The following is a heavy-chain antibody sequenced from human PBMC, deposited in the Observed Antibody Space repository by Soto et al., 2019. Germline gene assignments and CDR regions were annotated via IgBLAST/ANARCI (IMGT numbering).Heavy chain of an antibody. D-gene: IGHD6-6*01. V-gene: IGHV4-34*01. CDR2: INHSGST. CDR3: ARNRGIYSSSSARTQRRNYYYGMDV. J-gene: IGHJ6*02. CDR1: GGSFSGYY. Sequence: SETLSLTCAVYGGSFSGYYWSWIRQPPGKGLEWIGEINHSGSTNYNPSLKSRVTISVDTSKDQFSLKLSSVTAADTAVYYCARNRGIYSSSSARTQRRNYYYGMDVWGQGTTVTVS.